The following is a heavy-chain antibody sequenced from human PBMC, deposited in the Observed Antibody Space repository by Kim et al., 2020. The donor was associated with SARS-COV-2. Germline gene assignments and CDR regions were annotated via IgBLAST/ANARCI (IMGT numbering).Heavy chain of an antibody. CDR2: IYYSGST. J-gene: IGHJ5*02. Sequence: SETLSLTCTVSGGSISSGGYYWSWIRQHPGKGLEWIGYIYYSGSTYYNPSLKSRVTISVDTSKNQFSLKLSSVTAADTAVYYCARGHFTMVRGVIISSWFDPWGQGTLVTVSS. V-gene: IGHV4-31*03. CDR3: ARGHFTMVRGVIISSWFDP. CDR1: GGSISSGGYY. D-gene: IGHD3-10*01.